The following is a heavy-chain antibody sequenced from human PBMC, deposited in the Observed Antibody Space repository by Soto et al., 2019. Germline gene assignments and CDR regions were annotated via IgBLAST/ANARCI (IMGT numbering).Heavy chain of an antibody. Sequence: GGSLRLSCAASGFTFDDYAMHWVRQAPGKGLEWVSGISWNSGSIGYADSVKGRFTISRDNAKNSLYLQMNSLRAEDTALYYCAKHRYLRAAALTSYFDYWGQGTLVTVSS. J-gene: IGHJ4*02. V-gene: IGHV3-9*01. CDR1: GFTFDDYA. CDR2: ISWNSGSI. CDR3: AKHRYLRAAALTSYFDY. D-gene: IGHD6-13*01.